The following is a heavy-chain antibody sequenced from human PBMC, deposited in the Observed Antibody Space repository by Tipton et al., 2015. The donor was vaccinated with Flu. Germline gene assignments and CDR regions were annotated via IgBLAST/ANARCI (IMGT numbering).Heavy chain of an antibody. CDR1: GFTFSTYG. Sequence: SLRLSCAASGFTFSTYGMHWVRQAPGKGLEWVAGIWYDGSNKYYADSVKGRFTISRDNSKNTLYLQMNSLRAEDTAVYYCARGYDILTDGGGYFDYWGQGTLVTVSP. CDR3: ARGYDILTDGGGYFDY. CDR2: IWYDGSNK. D-gene: IGHD3-9*01. V-gene: IGHV3-33*08. J-gene: IGHJ4*02.